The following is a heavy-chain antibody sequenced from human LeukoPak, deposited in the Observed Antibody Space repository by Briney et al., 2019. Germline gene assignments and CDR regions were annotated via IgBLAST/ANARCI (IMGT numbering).Heavy chain of an antibody. D-gene: IGHD5-12*01. V-gene: IGHV1-2*02. CDR1: GYTFTGYY. CDR3: ARDIEGGYPPRAYYFDY. Sequence: ASVKVSCKASGYTFTGYYMHWVRQAPGQGLEWMGWINPNSGGTNYAQKFQGRVTMTRDTSISTAYMELSRLRSDDTAVYYCARDIEGGYPPRAYYFDYWGQGTLVTVSS. CDR2: INPNSGGT. J-gene: IGHJ4*02.